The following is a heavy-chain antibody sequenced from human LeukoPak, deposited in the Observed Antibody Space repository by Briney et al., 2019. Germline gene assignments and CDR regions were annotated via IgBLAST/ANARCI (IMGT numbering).Heavy chain of an antibody. CDR3: ARPYFSSTSWSNWFDP. Sequence: ASVKVSCKASGYTFTGYYMHWVRQAPGQGLEWMGWINPNSGGTNYAQKFQGRVTMTRDTSISTAYMELSRLRSDDTAVYYCARPYFSSTSWSNWFDPWGQGTLVTVSS. J-gene: IGHJ5*02. CDR1: GYTFTGYY. D-gene: IGHD2-2*01. V-gene: IGHV1-2*02. CDR2: INPNSGGT.